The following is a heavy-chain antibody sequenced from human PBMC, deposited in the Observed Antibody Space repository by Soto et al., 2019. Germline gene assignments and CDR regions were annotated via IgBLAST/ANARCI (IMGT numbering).Heavy chain of an antibody. CDR3: ARSRPHHAFDI. J-gene: IGHJ3*02. Sequence: PSETLSLTCTVSGGSISSGDYYWSWIRQPPGKGLEWIGYIYYSGSTYYNPSLKSRVTISVDTSKNQFSLKLSSVTAADTAVHYCARSRPHHAFDIWGQGTMVTVSS. CDR1: GGSISSGDYY. V-gene: IGHV4-30-4*01. CDR2: IYYSGST.